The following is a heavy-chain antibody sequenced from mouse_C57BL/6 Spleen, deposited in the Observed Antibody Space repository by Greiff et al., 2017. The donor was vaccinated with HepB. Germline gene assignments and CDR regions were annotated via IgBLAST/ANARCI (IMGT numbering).Heavy chain of an antibody. CDR1: GFNIKDYY. J-gene: IGHJ3*01. CDR3: FITTVVAH. Sequence: EVQLQQSGAELVKPGASVKLSCTASGFNIKDYYMPWVKQRTEQGLAWIGRIDPEDGETKYAPKFQGKATITADTSSNTAYLQLSSLTSEDTAVYYCFITTVVAHWGQGTLVTVSA. V-gene: IGHV14-2*01. D-gene: IGHD1-1*01. CDR2: IDPEDGET.